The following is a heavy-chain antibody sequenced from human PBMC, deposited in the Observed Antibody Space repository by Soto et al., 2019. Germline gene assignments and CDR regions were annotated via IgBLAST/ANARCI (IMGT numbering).Heavy chain of an antibody. CDR3: ARGPHCSGGSCYSRYYYYGMDV. J-gene: IGHJ6*02. V-gene: IGHV4-34*01. Sequence: SETLSLTCAVYGGSFSGYYWSWIRQPPGKGLEWIGEINLSGSTNYNPSLKSRVTISVDTSKNQFSLKLSSVTAADTAVYYCARGPHCSGGSCYSRYYYYGMDVWGQGTTVTVSS. D-gene: IGHD2-15*01. CDR1: GGSFSGYY. CDR2: INLSGST.